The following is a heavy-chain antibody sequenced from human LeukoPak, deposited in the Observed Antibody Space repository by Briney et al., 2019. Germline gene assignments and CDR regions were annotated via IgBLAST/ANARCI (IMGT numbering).Heavy chain of an antibody. Sequence: GGSLRLSCAAFGFTFSSYGMHWVRQAPGKGLEWVAVISYDGSNKYYADSVKGRFTISRDNSKNTLYLQMNSLRAEDTAVYYCAKESGIAAARHLDYWGQGTLVTVSS. J-gene: IGHJ4*02. CDR3: AKESGIAAARHLDY. V-gene: IGHV3-30*18. D-gene: IGHD6-13*01. CDR2: ISYDGSNK. CDR1: GFTFSSYG.